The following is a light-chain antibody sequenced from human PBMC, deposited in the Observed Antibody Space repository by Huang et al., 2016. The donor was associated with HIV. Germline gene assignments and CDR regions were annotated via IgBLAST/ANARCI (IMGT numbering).Light chain of an antibody. CDR3: QQASTFPYT. CDR2: GAS. Sequence: DIQMTQSPSSVSASVGDRVSINCRASQDIRGWLAWYQLRPGKAPNLLIFGASTLQSGVPSRFSGAGFGTNFTLTVSSLQPGDVATYFCQQASTFPYTFGQGTKVEI. J-gene: IGKJ2*01. V-gene: IGKV1-12*01. CDR1: QDIRGW.